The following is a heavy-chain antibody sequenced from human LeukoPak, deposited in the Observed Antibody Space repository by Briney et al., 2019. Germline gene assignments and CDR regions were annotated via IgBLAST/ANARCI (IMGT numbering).Heavy chain of an antibody. CDR2: VYYSGSA. J-gene: IGHJ4*02. D-gene: IGHD1-26*01. Sequence: KSSETLSLTCTVSGGSISYYYWSWIRQPPGKGLEWIGYVYYSGSAHCNPSLKSRVTISVDTSKNQFSLKLSSVTAADTAVYYCAGGTYYYFDYWGQGTLVTVSS. CDR1: GGSISYYY. V-gene: IGHV4-59*01. CDR3: AGGTYYYFDY.